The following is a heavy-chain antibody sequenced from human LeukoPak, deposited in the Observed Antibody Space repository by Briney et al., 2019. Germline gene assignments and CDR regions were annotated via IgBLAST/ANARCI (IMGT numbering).Heavy chain of an antibody. D-gene: IGHD1-26*01. V-gene: IGHV1-18*01. CDR2: ISAYNGNT. CDR1: GGTFNNYA. J-gene: IGHJ5*02. Sequence: ASVKVSCKASGGTFNNYAISWVRQAPGQGLEWMGWISAYNGNTNYAQKLQGRVTMTTDTSTSTAYMELRSLRSDDTAVYYCARVRVGATSWFDPWGQGTLVTVSS. CDR3: ARVRVGATSWFDP.